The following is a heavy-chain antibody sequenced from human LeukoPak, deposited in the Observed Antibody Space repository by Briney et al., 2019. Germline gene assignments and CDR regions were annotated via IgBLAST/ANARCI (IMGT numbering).Heavy chain of an antibody. CDR3: AKGVDYYGSGSSDYFDY. D-gene: IGHD3-10*01. CDR2: ISGSGGST. CDR1: GFTFSSYG. J-gene: IGHJ4*02. V-gene: IGHV3-23*01. Sequence: GGTLRLSCAASGFTFSSYGMSWVRQAPGKGLEWVSAISGSGGSTYYADSVKGRFTISRDNSKNTLYLQMNSLRAEDTDVYYCAKGVDYYGSGSSDYFDYWGQGTLVTVSS.